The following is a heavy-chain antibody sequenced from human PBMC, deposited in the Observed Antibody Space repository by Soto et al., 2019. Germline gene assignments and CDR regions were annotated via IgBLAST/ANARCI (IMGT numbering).Heavy chain of an antibody. D-gene: IGHD6-13*01. Sequence: ASVNVSFKSSGYTFTSCCIHWVRRATGQRLECMGWINAANGDTKYSPKFQGRVTITRDTSASTAYMELSSLRSEDTAVYYCVRRHVSATGIDWFDPWGQGTLVTVSS. V-gene: IGHV1-3*01. J-gene: IGHJ5*02. CDR3: VRRHVSATGIDWFDP. CDR2: INAANGDT. CDR1: GYTFTSCC.